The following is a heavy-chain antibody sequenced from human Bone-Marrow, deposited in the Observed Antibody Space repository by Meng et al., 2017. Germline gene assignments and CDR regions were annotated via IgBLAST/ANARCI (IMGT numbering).Heavy chain of an antibody. V-gene: IGHV3-7*01. D-gene: IGHD2-21*02. CDR1: GFSFSNFG. CDR3: ARVTAGVPY. J-gene: IGHJ4*02. CDR2: IKQDGSEK. Sequence: GGSLRLSCAASGFSFSNFGMSWVRQAPGKGLEWVANIKQDGSEKYYVDSVKGRFTISRDNAKNSLYLQMNSLRAEDTAVYYCARVTAGVPYWGQGTLVTVSS.